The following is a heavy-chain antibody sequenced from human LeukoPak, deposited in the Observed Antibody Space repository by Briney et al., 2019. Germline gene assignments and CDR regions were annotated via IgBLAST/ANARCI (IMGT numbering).Heavy chain of an antibody. CDR1: GFTFSSYW. J-gene: IGHJ4*02. D-gene: IGHD6-13*01. Sequence: QPGGSLRLSCAASGFTFSSYWMHWVRQAPGKGLVWVSRINSDGSSTSYADSVKGRFTISGDNAKNTLYLQMNSLRAEDTAVYYCARDYAAAGTGAFDYWGQGTLVTVSS. CDR2: INSDGSST. CDR3: ARDYAAAGTGAFDY. V-gene: IGHV3-74*01.